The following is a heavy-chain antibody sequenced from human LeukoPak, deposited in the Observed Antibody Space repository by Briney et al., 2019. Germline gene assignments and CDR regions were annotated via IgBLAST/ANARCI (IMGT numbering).Heavy chain of an antibody. CDR3: AREHSSSWYRNWFDP. CDR2: IIPIFGIA. D-gene: IGHD6-13*01. J-gene: IGHJ5*02. Sequence: ASVKVSCKASGGTFSSYAISWVRQAPGQGLEWMGGIIPIFGIANYAQKFQGRVTITADESTSTAYMELSSLRSEDTAVYYCAREHSSSWYRNWFDPWGQGTLVTVSS. CDR1: GGTFSSYA. V-gene: IGHV1-69*13.